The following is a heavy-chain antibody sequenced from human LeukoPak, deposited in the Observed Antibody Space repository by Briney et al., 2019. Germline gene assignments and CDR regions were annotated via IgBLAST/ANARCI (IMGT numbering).Heavy chain of an antibody. J-gene: IGHJ2*01. CDR2: IWYDGSNK. V-gene: IGHV3-33*01. CDR1: GFTFSSYG. D-gene: IGHD4-11*01. Sequence: QPGRSLRLSCAASGFTFSSYGMHWVRQAPGKGLEWVAVIWYDGSNKYYADSVKGRFTISRDNSKNTLFLQTTSLRAEDTALYYFARIHDYSNYFHWCFDLWGRGTLVTVSS. CDR3: ARIHDYSNYFHWCFDL.